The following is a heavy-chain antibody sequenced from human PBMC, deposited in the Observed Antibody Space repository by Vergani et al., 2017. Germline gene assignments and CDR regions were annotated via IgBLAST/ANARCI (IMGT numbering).Heavy chain of an antibody. CDR3: AGLAWQQLADY. CDR2: ISSSGSTI. J-gene: IGHJ4*02. Sequence: EVQLVESGGGLVQPGGSLRLSCAASGFTFSSYEMNWVRQAPGKGLEWVSYISSSGSTIYYADSVKGRFTISRDNAKHSLYMQMNSLRAEDTAVYYCAGLAWQQLADYWGQGTLVTVSS. V-gene: IGHV3-48*03. D-gene: IGHD6-13*01. CDR1: GFTFSSYE.